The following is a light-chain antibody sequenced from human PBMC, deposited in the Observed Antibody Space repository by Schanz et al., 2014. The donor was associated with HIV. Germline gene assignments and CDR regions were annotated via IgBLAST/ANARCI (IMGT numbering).Light chain of an antibody. V-gene: IGKV1-5*03. CDR1: QSISSW. J-gene: IGKJ2*01. CDR2: KAS. Sequence: DIQMTQSPSTLSASVGDRVTITCRASQSISSWLAWYQKKPGKAPKLLIYKASSLESGVPSRFSGTGSGTEFTLTISSLHPDDFATYFCLHYNDFTSTFGQGTKLEIK. CDR3: LHYNDFTST.